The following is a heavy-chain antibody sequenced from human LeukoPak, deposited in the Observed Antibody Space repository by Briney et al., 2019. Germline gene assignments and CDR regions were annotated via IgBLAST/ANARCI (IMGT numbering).Heavy chain of an antibody. CDR2: IRSKANSYAT. CDR1: GFTFSGSA. CDR3: TRRYSGSYPHAFDI. Sequence: GGSLKLPXAASGFTFSGSAMHWVRQASGKGLEWVGRIRSKANSYATAYAASVKGRFTISRDDSKNTAYLQMNSLKTEDTAVYYCTRRYSGSYPHAFDIWGQGTMVTVSS. J-gene: IGHJ3*02. D-gene: IGHD1-26*01. V-gene: IGHV3-73*01.